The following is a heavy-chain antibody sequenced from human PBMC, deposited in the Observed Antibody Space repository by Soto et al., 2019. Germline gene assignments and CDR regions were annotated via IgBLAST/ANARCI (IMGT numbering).Heavy chain of an antibody. CDR3: ARGEYHYGSGSYYPPGY. Sequence: SETLSLTCTVSGGSMSSGDYYWSWIRQPPGKGLEWIGYIFYSGSTYHNPSLKSRVTISVDTSKNQFSLKLRSVTAADTAVYYCARGEYHYGSGSYYPPGYWGQGTLVTVSS. D-gene: IGHD3-10*01. CDR2: IFYSGST. V-gene: IGHV4-30-4*01. J-gene: IGHJ4*02. CDR1: GGSMSSGDYY.